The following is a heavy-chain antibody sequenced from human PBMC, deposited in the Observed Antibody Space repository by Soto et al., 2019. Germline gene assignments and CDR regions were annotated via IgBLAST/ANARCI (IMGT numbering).Heavy chain of an antibody. CDR2: IYPGDSDT. Sequence: PGESLKLSCKGSGYSFTSYWIGWVRQMPGKGLEWMGIIYPGDSDTRYSPSFQGQVTISADKSISTAYLQWSSLKASDTAMYYCARPIGSDSGSPDAFDIWGQGTMVTVSS. J-gene: IGHJ3*02. CDR3: ARPIGSDSGSPDAFDI. D-gene: IGHD1-26*01. V-gene: IGHV5-51*01. CDR1: GYSFTSYW.